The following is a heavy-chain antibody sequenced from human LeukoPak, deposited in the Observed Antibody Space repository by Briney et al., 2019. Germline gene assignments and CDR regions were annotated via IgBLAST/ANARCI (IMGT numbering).Heavy chain of an antibody. D-gene: IGHD2-21*01. CDR2: IEYDGSKK. V-gene: IGHV3-30*02. CDR1: GFTFSSYV. J-gene: IGHJ4*02. CDR3: AKAPVTSCRGAYCYPFDS. Sequence: GGSLRLSCAASGFTFSSYVMHWLRQAPGKGLEWVAFIEYDGSKKKYVDSVKGRFTISRDNSKSTLHLQMNSLRAEDAAVYFCAKAPVTSCRGAYCYPFDSWGQGTLVTVSS.